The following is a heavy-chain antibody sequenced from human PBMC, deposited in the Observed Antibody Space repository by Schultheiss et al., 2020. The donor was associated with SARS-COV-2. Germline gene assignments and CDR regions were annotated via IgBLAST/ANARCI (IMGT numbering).Heavy chain of an antibody. D-gene: IGHD6-13*01. V-gene: IGHV3-30*04. Sequence: GGSLRLSCAASGFTVSSYAMHWVRQAPGKGLEWVAVISYDGSNKYYADSVKGRFTISRDNAKNSLYLQMNSLRDEDTAVYYCARDGGSWYLSGYYFDYWGQGTLVTVSS. CDR1: GFTVSSYA. J-gene: IGHJ4*02. CDR2: ISYDGSNK. CDR3: ARDGGSWYLSGYYFDY.